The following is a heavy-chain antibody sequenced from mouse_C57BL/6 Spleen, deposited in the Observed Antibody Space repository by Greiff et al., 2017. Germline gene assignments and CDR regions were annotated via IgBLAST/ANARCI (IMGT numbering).Heavy chain of an antibody. D-gene: IGHD2-1*01. Sequence: EVQVVESGGGLVQPGGSMKLSCVASGFTFSNYWMNWVRQSPEKGLEWVAQIRLKSDNYATHYAESVKGRFTISRDDSKSSVYLQMNNLRAEDTGIYYCTNLLYGNYWYFDVWGTGTTVTVSS. CDR2: IRLKSDNYAT. CDR3: TNLLYGNYWYFDV. J-gene: IGHJ1*03. V-gene: IGHV6-3*01. CDR1: GFTFSNYW.